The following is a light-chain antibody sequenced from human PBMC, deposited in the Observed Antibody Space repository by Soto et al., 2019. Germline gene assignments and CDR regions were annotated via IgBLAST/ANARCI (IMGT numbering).Light chain of an antibody. CDR1: QSISSN. J-gene: IGKJ1*01. CDR3: QQYDYWPRT. CDR2: GVS. V-gene: IGKV3-15*01. Sequence: EVVMTQYPATLSVSPGESATLSCRASQSISSNKLAWYQQKPGQAPRLLLFGVSNRATGIPARFSGSGSGTDFSLTISSLQSEDFAVYYCQQYDYWPRTVGQGTKVDSK.